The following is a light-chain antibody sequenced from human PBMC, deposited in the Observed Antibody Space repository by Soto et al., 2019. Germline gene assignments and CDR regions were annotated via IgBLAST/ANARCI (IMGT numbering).Light chain of an antibody. Sequence: AIQMTHSPSSLSASVGDTVTITCRASQGIRNDLGWYQQKPGKAPNLLIYAASSLQSGVPSRFSGSGSGTDFTLTISSLQPEDFATYYCLQDYNDPRTFGQGTKVDIK. CDR2: AAS. J-gene: IGKJ1*01. CDR1: QGIRND. CDR3: LQDYNDPRT. V-gene: IGKV1-6*01.